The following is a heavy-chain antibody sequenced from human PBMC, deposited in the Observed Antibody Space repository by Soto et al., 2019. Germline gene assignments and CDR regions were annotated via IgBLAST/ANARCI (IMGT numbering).Heavy chain of an antibody. J-gene: IGHJ4*02. V-gene: IGHV3-30*18. CDR2: ISYDGSNK. D-gene: IGHD4-17*01. CDR1: GFTFSSYG. Sequence: QVQLVESGGGVVQPGRSLRLSCAASGFTFSSYGMHWVRQAPGKGLEWVAVISYDGSNKYYADSVKGRFTISRDNSKNTLYLQMNSLRAEDTAVYYCAKDHGDSEHFDYWGQGTLVTVSS. CDR3: AKDHGDSEHFDY.